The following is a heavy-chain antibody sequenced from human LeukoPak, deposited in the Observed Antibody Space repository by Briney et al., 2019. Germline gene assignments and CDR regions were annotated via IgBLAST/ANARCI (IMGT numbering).Heavy chain of an antibody. Sequence: PSETLSLTCTVSGGSISSSSYYWGWIRQPPGKGLEGIGSIYYSGSTYYNPSLKSRVTISVDTSKNQCSLKLSSVTAADTAVYYCAREMSYGDYVYFQHWGQGTLVTVSS. J-gene: IGHJ1*01. D-gene: IGHD4-17*01. CDR3: AREMSYGDYVYFQH. CDR1: GGSISSSSYY. CDR2: IYYSGST. V-gene: IGHV4-39*02.